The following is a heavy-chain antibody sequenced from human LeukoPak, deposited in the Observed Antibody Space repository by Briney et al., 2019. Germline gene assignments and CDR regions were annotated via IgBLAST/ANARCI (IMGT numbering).Heavy chain of an antibody. Sequence: PGGSLRLSCAASGFTFSDYYMSWIRQAPGKGLEWISYISHSGSTIYYADSVKGRFTISRDNAKNSLYLQMNSLRAEDTAVYYCARDRDYYDSSGLQYFQHWGQGTLVTVFS. J-gene: IGHJ1*01. D-gene: IGHD3-22*01. CDR2: ISHSGSTI. CDR3: ARDRDYYDSSGLQYFQH. CDR1: GFTFSDYY. V-gene: IGHV3-11*01.